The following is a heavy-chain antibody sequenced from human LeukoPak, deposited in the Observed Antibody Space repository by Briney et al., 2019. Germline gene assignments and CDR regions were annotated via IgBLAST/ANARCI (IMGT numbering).Heavy chain of an antibody. CDR1: GASISSGGYY. V-gene: IGHV4-31*03. D-gene: IGHD1-7*01. CDR3: ARADNWNYSNWFDP. CDR2: IHYSGTA. J-gene: IGHJ5*02. Sequence: SSETLSLTCTVSGASISSGGYYWSWIRQHPGKGLEWIGYIHYSGTAYYNPSLKSRVTISVDTSKNQFSLKLSSVTAADTAVYYCARADNWNYSNWFDPWGQGTLVTVSS.